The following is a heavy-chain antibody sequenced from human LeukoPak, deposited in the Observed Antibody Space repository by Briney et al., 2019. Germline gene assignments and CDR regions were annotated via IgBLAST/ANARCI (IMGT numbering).Heavy chain of an antibody. CDR2: IYHSGST. CDR1: GGSISSSSYY. CDR3: ARAWEDSSGYVGY. J-gene: IGHJ4*02. D-gene: IGHD3-22*01. V-gene: IGHV4-39*07. Sequence: PSETLSLTCTVSGGSISSSSYYWGWIRQPPGKGLEWIGSIYHSGSTYYNPSLKSRVTISVDTSKNQFSLKLSSVTAADTAVYYCARAWEDSSGYVGYWGQGTLVTVSS.